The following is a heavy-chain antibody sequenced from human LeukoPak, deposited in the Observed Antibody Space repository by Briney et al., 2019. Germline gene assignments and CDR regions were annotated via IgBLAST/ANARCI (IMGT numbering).Heavy chain of an antibody. V-gene: IGHV3-7*01. CDR3: ARPQRSGYSGYGSGGYLY. CDR1: GFSFSSDW. J-gene: IGHJ4*02. D-gene: IGHD5-12*01. Sequence: PGGSLRLSCAASGFSFSSDWMSWVRQAPGKGLEWVANIKADGSDKYYVDSVRGRFTISRDNVDNSLALQMNSLRDEDTAVYYCARPQRSGYSGYGSGGYLYWGQGILVTVSS. CDR2: IKADGSDK.